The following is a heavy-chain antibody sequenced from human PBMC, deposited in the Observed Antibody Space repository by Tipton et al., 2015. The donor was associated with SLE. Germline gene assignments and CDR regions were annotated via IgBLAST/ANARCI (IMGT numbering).Heavy chain of an antibody. CDR1: GFTFSSYW. D-gene: IGHD2-2*01. V-gene: IGHV3-7*03. Sequence: SLRLSCAASGFTFSSYWMSWVRQAPGKGLEWVANIKQDGSEKYYVDSVKGRFTISRDNAKNSLYLQMNSLRAEDTAVYYCARDLGVVPAAGDYWGQGTLVTVSS. CDR3: ARDLGVVPAAGDY. CDR2: IKQDGSEK. J-gene: IGHJ4*02.